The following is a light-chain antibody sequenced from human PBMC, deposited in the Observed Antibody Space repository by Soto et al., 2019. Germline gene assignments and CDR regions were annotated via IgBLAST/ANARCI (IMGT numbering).Light chain of an antibody. Sequence: QSALTQPASVSGSPGQSITMSCTGTSNDVGGYKYVSWYQQHPGKAPKLMIYEVSNRPSGVSSRLSGSKSGNTASLTISGLQAEDEADYYCSSYTSSGTYVFGTGTKVTVL. CDR3: SSYTSSGTYV. V-gene: IGLV2-14*01. CDR2: EVS. CDR1: SNDVGGYKY. J-gene: IGLJ1*01.